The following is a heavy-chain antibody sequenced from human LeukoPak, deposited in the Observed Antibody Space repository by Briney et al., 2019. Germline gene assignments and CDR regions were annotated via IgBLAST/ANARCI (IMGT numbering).Heavy chain of an antibody. Sequence: ASVKVSCKASGYTFTSYYMHWVRQAPGQGLEWMGVINPSGGSTSYAQKFQGRVTMTRDMSTSTVYMELSSLRSEDTAVYYCARFGGPYYDILTGYYKPYYFDYWGQGTLVTVSS. J-gene: IGHJ4*02. CDR3: ARFGGPYYDILTGYYKPYYFDY. D-gene: IGHD3-9*01. CDR2: INPSGGST. V-gene: IGHV1-46*01. CDR1: GYTFTSYY.